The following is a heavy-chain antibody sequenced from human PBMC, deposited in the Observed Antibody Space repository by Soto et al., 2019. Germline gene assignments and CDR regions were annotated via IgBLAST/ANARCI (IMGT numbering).Heavy chain of an antibody. CDR2: MNPNSGNT. CDR3: PRERSAGTGWFDP. D-gene: IGHD6-13*01. J-gene: IGHJ5*02. V-gene: IGHV1-8*01. CDR1: GYTFTSYD. Sequence: QVQLVQSGAEVKKPGASVKVSCKASGYTFTSYDINWVRQATGQGLEWMGWMNPNSGNTGYAQKFQGRVTMTRNTSMSTAYMELSSLRSEDTAVYYWPRERSAGTGWFDPWGQGTLVTVSS.